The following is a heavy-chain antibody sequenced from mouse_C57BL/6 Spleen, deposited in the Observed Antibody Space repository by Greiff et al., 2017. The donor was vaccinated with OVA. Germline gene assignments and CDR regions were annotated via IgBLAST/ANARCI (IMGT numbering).Heavy chain of an antibody. Sequence: QVQLQQPGAELVKPGASVKLSCKASGYTFTSYWMHWVKQRPGQGLEWIGMIHPNSGSTNYNEKFKSKVTLTVDKSSSTAYMQLSSLTSEDSAVYYCARGDDGYPFAYWGQGTLVTVSA. CDR1: GYTFTSYW. CDR3: ARGDDGYPFAY. CDR2: IHPNSGST. V-gene: IGHV1-64*01. D-gene: IGHD2-3*01. J-gene: IGHJ3*01.